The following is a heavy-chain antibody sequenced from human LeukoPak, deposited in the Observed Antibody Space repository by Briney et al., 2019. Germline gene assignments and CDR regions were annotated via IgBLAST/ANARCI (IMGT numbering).Heavy chain of an antibody. V-gene: IGHV1-18*01. CDR2: VRGYNGNT. Sequence: ASVKVSCKASGYTFTYYGINWVRLAPGQGLEWMGWVRGYNGNTRYAQNFQGRLTLTTDTSTNIAYMELMRLRSDDTAVYYCAREVDSAMVNAFDFWGQGTLVTVSS. CDR1: GYTFTYYG. D-gene: IGHD5-18*01. J-gene: IGHJ3*01. CDR3: AREVDSAMVNAFDF.